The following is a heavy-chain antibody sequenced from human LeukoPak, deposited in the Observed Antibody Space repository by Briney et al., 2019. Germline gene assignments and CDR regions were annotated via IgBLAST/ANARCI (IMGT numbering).Heavy chain of an antibody. CDR1: GFTFDDYA. CDR3: ATFLGVGAPPYGRDV. J-gene: IGHJ6*04. CDR2: ISWNSGSI. V-gene: IGHV3-9*01. Sequence: GGSLRLSCAASGFTFDDYAMHWVRQAPGKGLEWVSGISWNSGSIGYADSVKGRFTISRDNAKNSLYLQMNSLRAEDTALYYCATFLGVGAPPYGRDVWGKGPTVTVS. D-gene: IGHD3-3*01.